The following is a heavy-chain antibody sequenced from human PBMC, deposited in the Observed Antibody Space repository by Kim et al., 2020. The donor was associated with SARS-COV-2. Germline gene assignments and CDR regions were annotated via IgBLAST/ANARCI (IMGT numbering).Heavy chain of an antibody. Sequence: ASVKVSCKASGYTFTGNHIYWVRQAPGQGLEWMGWINPNSGDPRYAQKFRGRVTMTRDTSISTAYMEVSRLTSDDTAVYYCARGRPYLDVWGQGTTVTVS. CDR1: GYTFTGNH. CDR2: INPNSGDP. V-gene: IGHV1-2*02. CDR3: ARGRPYLDV. J-gene: IGHJ6*02.